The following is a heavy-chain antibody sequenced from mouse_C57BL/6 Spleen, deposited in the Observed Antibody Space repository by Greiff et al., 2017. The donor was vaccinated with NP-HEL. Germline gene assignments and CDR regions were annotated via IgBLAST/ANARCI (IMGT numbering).Heavy chain of an antibody. CDR2: ILPGSGST. J-gene: IGHJ3*01. CDR3: AREDDYDAAWFAY. V-gene: IGHV1-9*01. Sequence: QVQLQQSGAELMKPGASVKLSCKATGYTFTGYWIAWVKQRPGHGLEWIGEILPGSGSTNYNAKFKGQATFTADTSSNTSYMQRSSLTTEDSAIYYCAREDDYDAAWFAYWGQGTLVTVSA. D-gene: IGHD2-4*01. CDR1: GYTFTGYW.